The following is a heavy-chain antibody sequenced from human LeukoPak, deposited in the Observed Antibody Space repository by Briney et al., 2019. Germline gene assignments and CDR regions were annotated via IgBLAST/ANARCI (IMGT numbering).Heavy chain of an antibody. CDR2: INHSGST. CDR3: ARAQRVKDSYYFDY. V-gene: IGHV4-34*01. Sequence: SETLSLTCAVYGGSFSGYYWSWIRQPTGKGLEWTGEINHSGSTNYNPSLKSRVTISVDTSKNQFSLKLSSVTAADTAVYYCARAQRVKDSYYFDYWGQGTLVTVSS. J-gene: IGHJ4*02. CDR1: GGSFSGYY. D-gene: IGHD3-22*01.